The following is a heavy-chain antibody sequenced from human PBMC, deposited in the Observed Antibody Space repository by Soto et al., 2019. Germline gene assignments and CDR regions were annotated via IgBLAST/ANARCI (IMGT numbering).Heavy chain of an antibody. D-gene: IGHD4-4*01. J-gene: IGHJ4*02. V-gene: IGHV3-23*01. CDR2: ISGSGGNT. CDR3: ATLQSWRIFDY. Sequence: GGSLRLSCAASGFTFSNYAMSWVRQAPGKGLEWVSAISGSGGNTYTADSVKGRFTISRDNSKNTLYLQMNSLRAEDTALYYCATLQSWRIFDYWGQGTQVIVSS. CDR1: GFTFSNYA.